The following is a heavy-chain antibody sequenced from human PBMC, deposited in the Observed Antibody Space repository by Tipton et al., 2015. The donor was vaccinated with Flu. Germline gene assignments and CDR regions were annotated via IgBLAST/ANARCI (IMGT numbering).Heavy chain of an antibody. Sequence: TLSLTCAVSGYSISSGYYWGWVRQPPGKGLEWIGSIYHSGSTYYNPSLKSRVTISVDRSKNQFSLKLSSVTAADTAVYYCAGSGIVEPSTLYLGQGTLVTVPS. CDR2: IYHSGST. D-gene: IGHD1-26*01. CDR1: GYSISSGYY. CDR3: AGSGIVEPSTLY. V-gene: IGHV4-38-2*01. J-gene: IGHJ4*02.